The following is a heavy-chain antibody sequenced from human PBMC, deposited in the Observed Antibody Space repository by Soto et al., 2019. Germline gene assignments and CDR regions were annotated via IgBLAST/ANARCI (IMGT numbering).Heavy chain of an antibody. D-gene: IGHD2-15*01. V-gene: IGHV4-34*01. CDR1: GASLSDNY. CDR2: INHSGNT. CDR3: ARGSGGFDA. Sequence: SETLSLTCAVYGASLSDNYCNWLRQPPGQGLEWIGEINHSGNTNYNPSLRSRVTISIDTSKNQLSLNLRSVSAADTAVYYCARGSGGFDAWGQGNPVTVCS. J-gene: IGHJ5*02.